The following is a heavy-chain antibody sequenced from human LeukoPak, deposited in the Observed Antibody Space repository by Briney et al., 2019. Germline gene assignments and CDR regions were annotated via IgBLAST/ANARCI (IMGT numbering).Heavy chain of an antibody. CDR3: ARDRFGGATSVFDI. J-gene: IGHJ3*02. V-gene: IGHV4-59*01. Sequence: SETLSLTCSVSGGSISGYYWSYIRQTPEKGLEWIGNIYYSGTIYYNPSLESRLTMSVDTSRNQFSLKLTSVTAADTAVYYCARDRFGGATSVFDIWGHGTRVTVSS. D-gene: IGHD3-16*01. CDR2: IYYSGTI. CDR1: GGSISGYY.